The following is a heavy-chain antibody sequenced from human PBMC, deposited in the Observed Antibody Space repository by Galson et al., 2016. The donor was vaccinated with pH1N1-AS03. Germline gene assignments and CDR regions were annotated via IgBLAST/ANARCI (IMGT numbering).Heavy chain of an antibody. CDR1: GGTFSSYA. Sequence: SVKVSCKASGGTFSSYAINWVRQAPGQGLEWMGRIIPALGTPNYAQRFQGRVTITADESTSTAYMELSSLRSGDTAVYFFASEVATSFDYWGQGTLVTVSS. V-gene: IGHV1-69*11. D-gene: IGHD5-24*01. J-gene: IGHJ4*02. CDR3: ASEVATSFDY. CDR2: IIPALGTP.